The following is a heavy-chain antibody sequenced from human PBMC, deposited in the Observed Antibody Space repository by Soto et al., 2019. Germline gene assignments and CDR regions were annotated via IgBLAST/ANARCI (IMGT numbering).Heavy chain of an antibody. CDR1: GGSIGSNSYY. CDR3: ARAGSSWIFFDS. Sequence: SETLSLTCTVSGGSIGSNSYYWSWIRQHPGRGLEWIGYINYSGDTYYNPSLESPVTISVDTSKNQFSLKLSSVTAAVTAVYYCARAGSSWIFFDSWGQGTLVTVSS. CDR2: INYSGDT. J-gene: IGHJ4*01. D-gene: IGHD6-13*01. V-gene: IGHV4-31*01.